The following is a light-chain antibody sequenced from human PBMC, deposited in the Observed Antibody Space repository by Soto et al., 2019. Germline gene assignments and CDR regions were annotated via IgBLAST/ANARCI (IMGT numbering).Light chain of an antibody. J-gene: IGKJ5*01. CDR3: QQRHMWPIT. CDR2: DAY. Sequence: EVVLTQSPVTLSLSPVERATLSCRASQSFRGLLAWYQQKPGQAPRLLIYDAYNRATGIPPRFSGSGSGTDFTPTISSLEPEDSAVYYCQQRHMWPITFGQGTRLEIK. CDR1: QSFRGL. V-gene: IGKV3-11*01.